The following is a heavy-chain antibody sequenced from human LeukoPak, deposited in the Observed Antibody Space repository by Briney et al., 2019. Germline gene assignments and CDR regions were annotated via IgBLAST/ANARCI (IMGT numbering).Heavy chain of an antibody. V-gene: IGHV1-69*04. D-gene: IGHD2-2*01. CDR1: GGSFSSYA. CDR3: ARGETVVVPAAYAWFDP. J-gene: IGHJ5*02. CDR2: IIPIFGIA. Sequence: SVKVSCKASGGSFSSYAISWVRQAPGPGLEWLGRIIPIFGIANYAQKFQARVRITANKSTCTAYMELSSLRSEDTAVYYCARGETVVVPAAYAWFDPWGQGTLVTVSS.